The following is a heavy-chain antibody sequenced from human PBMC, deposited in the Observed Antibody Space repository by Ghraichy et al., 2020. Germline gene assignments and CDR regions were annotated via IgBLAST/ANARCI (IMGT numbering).Heavy chain of an antibody. CDR1: GFTFSSYS. D-gene: IGHD2-2*01. CDR2: ISSSSSYI. J-gene: IGHJ4*02. CDR3: ARQSKSSYDY. V-gene: IGHV3-21*01. Sequence: GESLRLSCAASGFTFSSYSMNWVRQAPGKGLEWVSSISSSSSYIYYADSVKGRFTISRDNAKNSLYLQMNSLRAEDTAVYYCARQSKSSYDYWGQGTLVTVSS.